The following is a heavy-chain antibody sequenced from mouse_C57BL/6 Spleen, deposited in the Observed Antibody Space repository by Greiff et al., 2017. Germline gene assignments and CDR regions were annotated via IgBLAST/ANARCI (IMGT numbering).Heavy chain of an antibody. CDR1: GYTFPSYW. D-gene: IGHD1-1*01. CDR2: LNTSSGYT. J-gene: IGHJ4*01. V-gene: IGHV1-7*01. CDR3: ARLNYGSSYDYAMDY. Sequence: VQLQESGAELAKPGASVKLSCKASGYTFPSYWMHWVKPRPGQGLEWIGYLNTSSGYTKYKQKFKDKATLTADKSSSTDYMQLSSLTYEDSAVYYCARLNYGSSYDYAMDYWGQGTSVTVSS.